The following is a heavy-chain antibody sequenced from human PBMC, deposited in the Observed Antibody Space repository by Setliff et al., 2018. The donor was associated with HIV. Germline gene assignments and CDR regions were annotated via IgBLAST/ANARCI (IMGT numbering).Heavy chain of an antibody. CDR3: ARSPAVTMALFFDY. D-gene: IGHD4-17*01. J-gene: IGHJ4*02. CDR2: IHSSGTT. V-gene: IGHV3-66*01. CDR1: GITVSSDY. Sequence: GGSLRLSCAASGITVSSDYMSWVRQAPGKGLEWVSVIHSSGTTVYADSVKGRFTISRDNSKNMVYLQMNSLRVDDTAVYYCARSPAVTMALFFDYWGQGTPVTVPQ.